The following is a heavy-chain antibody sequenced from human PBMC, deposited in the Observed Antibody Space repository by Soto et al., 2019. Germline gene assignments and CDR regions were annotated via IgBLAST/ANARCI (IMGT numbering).Heavy chain of an antibody. V-gene: IGHV1-69*01. CDR1: GGTFSGYA. CDR2: IIPIFGIT. J-gene: IGHJ1*01. Sequence: QAQLMQSGAEVKEPGSSVKVSCKASGGTFSGYAISWVRQAPGQGLEWLGGIIPIFGITNYAQKVQNRLTIAADEASATVYMDLRSLTSDDSAIYYCARDPRSITGTTSSEDFQHWGQGTLVSVS. CDR3: ARDPRSITGTTSSEDFQH. D-gene: IGHD1-1*01.